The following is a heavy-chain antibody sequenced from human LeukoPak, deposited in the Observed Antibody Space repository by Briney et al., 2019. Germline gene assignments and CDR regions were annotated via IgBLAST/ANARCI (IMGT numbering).Heavy chain of an antibody. CDR1: SGSISSGSYY. CDR2: MYTSGST. V-gene: IGHV4-61*02. CDR3: ARLNGGYNYAFDY. J-gene: IGHJ4*02. Sequence: PSQTLPLTCTVSSGSISSGSYYWRWIRQPAGKGLEWIGRMYTSGSTNYNPSLKSRVTISVDTSKNQFSLKLNSVTAADTAVYYCARLNGGYNYAFDYWGQGTLVTVSS. D-gene: IGHD5-24*01.